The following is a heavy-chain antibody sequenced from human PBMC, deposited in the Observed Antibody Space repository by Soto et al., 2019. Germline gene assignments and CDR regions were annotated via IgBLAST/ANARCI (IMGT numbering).Heavy chain of an antibody. CDR2: IYPSDSYT. Sequence: GESLKISCKGSGYSLTSYWISWVREMPGRGLEWMGGIYPSDSYTNYSPSFQGQVTISADKSISTSYLQWSSLKASATAMYYCASSGYSSGWYVPGYWGQGTLVTVSS. CDR1: GYSLTSYW. D-gene: IGHD6-19*01. V-gene: IGHV5-10-1*04. J-gene: IGHJ4*02. CDR3: ASSGYSSGWYVPGY.